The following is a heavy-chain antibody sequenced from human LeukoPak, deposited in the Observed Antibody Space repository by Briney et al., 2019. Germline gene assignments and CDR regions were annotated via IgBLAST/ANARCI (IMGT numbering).Heavy chain of an antibody. V-gene: IGHV3-23*01. CDR1: GFTFSSYA. J-gene: IGHJ6*03. CDR2: ISGSGGST. D-gene: IGHD2-2*01. Sequence: PGGSLRLSCAASGFTFSSYAMSWVRQAPGKGLEWVSAISGSGGSTYYADSVKGRFTISRDNSKNTLYLQMNSLRAEDTAVYYCVKCEVPAATRPYYMDVWGKGTTVTVSS. CDR3: VKCEVPAATRPYYMDV.